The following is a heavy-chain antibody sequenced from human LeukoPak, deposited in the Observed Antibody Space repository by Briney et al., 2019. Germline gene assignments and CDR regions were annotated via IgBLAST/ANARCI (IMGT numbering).Heavy chain of an antibody. CDR1: GFTFSSHW. J-gene: IGHJ6*02. CDR2: INSDGSST. CDR3: VRDTTCSRMGV. Sequence: PGGSLRLSCAASGFTFSSHWMHWVRQAPGQGLVWVSPINSDGSSTSYADSVKGRFTVSRDNAKSTLFLQMNSLRVEDTAVYYCVRDTTCSRMGVWVQGTTVTVCS. V-gene: IGHV3-74*01. D-gene: IGHD3-10*02.